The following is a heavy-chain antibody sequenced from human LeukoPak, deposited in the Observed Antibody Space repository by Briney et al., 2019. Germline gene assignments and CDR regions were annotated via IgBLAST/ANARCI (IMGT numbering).Heavy chain of an antibody. Sequence: AAVKVSCKASGYTFTSYGISWVRQAPGQGREWMGWICAYNGNTNYAQKLQGRVTMTTDTSTSTAYMELRSLRSDDTAVYYCARLHRCNWFDPWGQGTLVTVSS. J-gene: IGHJ5*02. V-gene: IGHV1-18*01. CDR1: GYTFTSYG. D-gene: IGHD2-15*01. CDR2: ICAYNGNT. CDR3: ARLHRCNWFDP.